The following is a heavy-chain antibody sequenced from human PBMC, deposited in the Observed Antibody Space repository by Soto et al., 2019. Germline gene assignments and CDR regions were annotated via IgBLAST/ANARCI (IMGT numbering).Heavy chain of an antibody. CDR2: IYYSGST. J-gene: IGHJ1*01. CDR3: ARLIDYGDYGYFQH. Sequence: SETLSLTCTVSGGSISSSSYYWGWIRQPPGKGLEWIGSIYYSGSTYYNPSLKSRVTISVDTSKNQFSLKLSSVTAADTAVYYCARLIDYGDYGYFQHWGQGTLVTVSS. CDR1: GGSISSSSYY. V-gene: IGHV4-39*07. D-gene: IGHD4-17*01.